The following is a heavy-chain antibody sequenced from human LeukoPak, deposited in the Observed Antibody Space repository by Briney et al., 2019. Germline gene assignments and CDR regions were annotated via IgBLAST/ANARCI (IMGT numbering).Heavy chain of an antibody. CDR3: ARSHHMMEFDY. J-gene: IGHJ4*02. V-gene: IGHV3-66*01. CDR2: IYSGGST. Sequence: PGGSLRLSCAASGFTVSSNYMSWVRQAPGRGLEWVSVIYSGGSTYYADSVKGRFTISRDNSKNTLYLQMNSLRAEDTAVYYCARSHHMMEFDYWGQGTLVTVSS. D-gene: IGHD3-16*01. CDR1: GFTVSSNY.